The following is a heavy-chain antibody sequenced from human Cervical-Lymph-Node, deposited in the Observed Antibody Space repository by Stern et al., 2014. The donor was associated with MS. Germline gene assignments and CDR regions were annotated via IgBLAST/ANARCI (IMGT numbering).Heavy chain of an antibody. V-gene: IGHV5-51*01. CDR2: IYPYDSDT. Sequence: VQLVQSGAEVKKPGESLKISCKLSGYSFTIYYIAWARQMHGKGLEWMGVIYPYDSDTTYTPSFQVQVTISADKSITTAYLQWSSLRASDTAMYYCARHVQGFDYWGQGTLVTVSS. CDR3: ARHVQGFDY. CDR1: GYSFTIYY. J-gene: IGHJ4*02.